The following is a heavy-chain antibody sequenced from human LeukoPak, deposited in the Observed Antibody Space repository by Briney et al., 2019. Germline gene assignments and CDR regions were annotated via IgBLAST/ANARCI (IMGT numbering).Heavy chain of an antibody. V-gene: IGHV1-46*01. CDR1: GYTFTSYY. D-gene: IGHD2-2*01. CDR3: ARGHCSSTSCSSRYYYYMDV. Sequence: GASVKVSCKASGYTFTSYYMHWVRQAPGQGLEWMGIINPSGGSTSYAQKFQGRVAMTRDTSTSTVYMELSSLRSEDTAVYYCARGHCSSTSCSSRYYYYMDVWGKGTTVTVSS. J-gene: IGHJ6*03. CDR2: INPSGGST.